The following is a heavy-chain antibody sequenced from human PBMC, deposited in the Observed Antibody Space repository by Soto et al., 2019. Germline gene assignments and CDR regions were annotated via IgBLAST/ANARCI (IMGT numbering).Heavy chain of an antibody. CDR1: GGSISSSSYY. CDR2: IYYSGST. D-gene: IGHD4-17*01. Sequence: SETLSLTCTVSGGSISSSSYYWGWIRQPPGKGLEWIGSIYYSGSTYYNPSLKSRVTISVDTSKNQFSLKLSSVTAADTAVYYCARHSEHYGEFDYWGQGTLVTVSS. CDR3: ARHSEHYGEFDY. V-gene: IGHV4-39*01. J-gene: IGHJ4*02.